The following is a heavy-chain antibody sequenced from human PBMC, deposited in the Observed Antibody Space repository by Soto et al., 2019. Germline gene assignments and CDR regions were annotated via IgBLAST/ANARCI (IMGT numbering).Heavy chain of an antibody. CDR1: GGSFSGYY. D-gene: IGHD3-10*01. CDR3: ARGEMVRGALTPYYFDY. V-gene: IGHV4-34*01. CDR2: INHSGST. J-gene: IGHJ4*02. Sequence: QVQLQQWGAGLLKPSETLSLTCAVYGGSFSGYYWSWIRQPPGKGLEWIGEINHSGSTNYNPSLKSRVTISVDTSKNQFSLKLSSVTAADTAVYYCARGEMVRGALTPYYFDYWGQGTLVTVSS.